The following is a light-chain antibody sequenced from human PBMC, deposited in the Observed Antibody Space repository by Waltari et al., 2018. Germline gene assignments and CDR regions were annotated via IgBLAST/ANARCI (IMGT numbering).Light chain of an antibody. V-gene: IGLV2-14*01. CDR1: SSDVGFYIF. CDR2: EVS. CDR3: SSYTGRSTLYV. J-gene: IGLJ1*01. Sequence: QSALTQPASVSGSPGQSITISCTGTSSDVGFYIFVSWYQHHPGKVPKLMIYEVSKRPSGVSNRFSGSKSGNTASLTISELQAEDEADYYCSSYTGRSTLYVFGTGTTVTVL.